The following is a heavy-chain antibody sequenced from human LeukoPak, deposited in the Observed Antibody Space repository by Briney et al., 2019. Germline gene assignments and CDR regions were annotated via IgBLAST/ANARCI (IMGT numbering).Heavy chain of an antibody. J-gene: IGHJ6*03. CDR2: IYTSGST. V-gene: IGHV4-4*07. D-gene: IGHD3-22*01. Sequence: SETLSLTCTVSGGPISSYYWSWLRQPAGKGLDWIGRIYTSGSTNDNPSLKSRVTMSVDTSKNQCSLKLSSVTAAHTAVYYCAREVSLTGIMHYDSSGYYLTYYMDVWGKGTTVTVAS. CDR1: GGPISSYY. CDR3: AREVSLTGIMHYDSSGYYLTYYMDV.